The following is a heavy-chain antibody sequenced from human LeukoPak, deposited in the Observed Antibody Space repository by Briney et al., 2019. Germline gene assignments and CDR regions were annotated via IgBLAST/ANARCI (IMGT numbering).Heavy chain of an antibody. J-gene: IGHJ6*03. CDR3: AEGGSAVGRYYMDV. D-gene: IGHD6-13*01. Sequence: PGGSLRLSCAASGFTFDDYAMHWVRQAPGKGLEWVSGISWNSGSLGYADSVKGRLTISRDNAKNSLYLQMNSLRAEDTALYYCAEGGSAVGRYYMDVWGKGTTVTVSS. CDR1: GFTFDDYA. V-gene: IGHV3-9*01. CDR2: ISWNSGSL.